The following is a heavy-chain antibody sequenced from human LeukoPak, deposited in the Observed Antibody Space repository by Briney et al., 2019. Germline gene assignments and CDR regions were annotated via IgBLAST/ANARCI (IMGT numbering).Heavy chain of an antibody. V-gene: IGHV3-53*01. Sequence: GGSLRLSCAASEFSVSSNYMSWVRQAPGKGLEWVSVIYSGGSTYYTDSVKGRFTISRDSSKNTVYLQMNNLRVEDTAVCYCAVGTGSGTYYYYMDVWGKGTTVTISS. CDR3: AVGTGSGTYYYYMDV. CDR2: IYSGGST. D-gene: IGHD3-10*01. J-gene: IGHJ6*03. CDR1: EFSVSSNY.